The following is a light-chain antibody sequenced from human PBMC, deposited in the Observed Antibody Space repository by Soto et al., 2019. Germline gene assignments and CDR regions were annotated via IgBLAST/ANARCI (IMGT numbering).Light chain of an antibody. V-gene: IGKV1-9*01. J-gene: IGKJ5*01. Sequence: IQLTQSPSSLSASLGERVTITCRASQGISSYLAWYQQKPGKAPKLLIYAAYTLQSGVPSRFSGSGSGTDFTLTISSLQPEDFATYYCQQINSYPRVTCGQGTRLEIK. CDR3: QQINSYPRVT. CDR2: AAY. CDR1: QGISSY.